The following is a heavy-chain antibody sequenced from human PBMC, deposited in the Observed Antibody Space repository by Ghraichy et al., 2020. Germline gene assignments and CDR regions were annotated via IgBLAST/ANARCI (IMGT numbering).Heavy chain of an antibody. Sequence: GGSLRLSCAASGFTFSTYWIHWVRQVPGEGLVWVSRINSDGSDSIYADSVKGRFTTSRDNAKNALYLQMRSLRSEDTAVYYCARVGRHHAFDIWGQGTTVTVSS. D-gene: IGHD3-10*01. CDR1: GFTFSTYW. CDR2: INSDGSDS. V-gene: IGHV3-74*01. CDR3: ARVGRHHAFDI. J-gene: IGHJ3*02.